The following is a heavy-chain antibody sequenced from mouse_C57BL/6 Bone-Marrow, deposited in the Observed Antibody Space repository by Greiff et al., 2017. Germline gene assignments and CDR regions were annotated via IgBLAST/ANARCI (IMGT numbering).Heavy chain of an antibody. CDR1: GFNIKDDY. J-gene: IGHJ3*01. CDR2: IDPENGDT. CDR3: TRCLGLAY. V-gene: IGHV14-4*01. Sequence: EVKLMESGAELVRPGASVKLSCTASGFNIKDDYMPWVKQRPEQGLEWIGWIDPENGDTEYASNFPGKSIITTDTSSNTAYLQLNSLTSEDTAVYYCTRCLGLAYWGQGTLVTVSA.